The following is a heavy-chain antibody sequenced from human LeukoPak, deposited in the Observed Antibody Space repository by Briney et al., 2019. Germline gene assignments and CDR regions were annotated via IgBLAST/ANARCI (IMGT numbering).Heavy chain of an antibody. V-gene: IGHV3-20*04. CDR3: AKSRSGWHFDY. D-gene: IGHD6-19*01. CDR2: INWNGGST. Sequence: PGGSLRLSCAASGFTFDDYGMSWVRQAPGKGLEWVSGINWNGGSTLYADSVKGRFTISRDNSNNTLYVQMNSLRAEDTAVYYCAKSRSGWHFDYWGQGILVTVSS. J-gene: IGHJ4*02. CDR1: GFTFDDYG.